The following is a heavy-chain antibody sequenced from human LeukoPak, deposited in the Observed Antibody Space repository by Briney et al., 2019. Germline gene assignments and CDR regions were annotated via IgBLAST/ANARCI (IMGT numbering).Heavy chain of an antibody. CDR3: AKLTSASGAYGVDV. D-gene: IGHD3-10*01. CDR2: ISGSGGSK. V-gene: IGHV3-23*01. CDR1: GFTFSSYG. J-gene: IGHJ6*02. Sequence: PGRSLRLSCAASGFTFSSYGMHWVRQAPGKGLEWVSTISGSGGSKHYADSVEGRFTISRDNSKNTVYLQMNSLRAEDTAIYYCAKLTSASGAYGVDVWGQGTTVTVSS.